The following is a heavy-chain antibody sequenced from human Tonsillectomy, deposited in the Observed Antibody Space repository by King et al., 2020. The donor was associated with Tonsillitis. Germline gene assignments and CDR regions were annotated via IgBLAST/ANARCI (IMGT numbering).Heavy chain of an antibody. CDR3: ARDPKRGSLDY. CDR1: GLTFSRSW. CDR2: INEDGTDK. V-gene: IGHV3-7*01. J-gene: IGHJ4*02. D-gene: IGHD3-16*01. Sequence: VQLVESGGGLVQPGGSLRLSCAASGLTFSRSWMSWVRQIPGKGLEWVANINEDGTDKIYVDPLNGRFPISRDNAKSTLYLQINSLRAEDTAVYYCARDPKRGSLDYWGQGTLVTVSS.